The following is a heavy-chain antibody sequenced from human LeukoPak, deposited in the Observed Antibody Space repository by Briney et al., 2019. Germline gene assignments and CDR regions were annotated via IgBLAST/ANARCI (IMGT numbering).Heavy chain of an antibody. CDR3: AREVGYCSGGSCYSYFDY. CDR1: GGSISSYY. CDR2: IYYSGST. J-gene: IGHJ4*02. V-gene: IGHV4-59*01. Sequence: PSETLSLTCTVSGGSISSYYWSWIRQPPGKGLEWIGYIYYSGSTNYNASLTNRVTISVDTSKNQFSLKLSSVTAADTAVYYCAREVGYCSGGSCYSYFDYWGQETLVTVSS. D-gene: IGHD2-15*01.